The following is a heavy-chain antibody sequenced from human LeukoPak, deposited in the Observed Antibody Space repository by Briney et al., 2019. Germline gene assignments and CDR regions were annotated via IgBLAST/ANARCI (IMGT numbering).Heavy chain of an antibody. CDR1: GDSISSSNYF. D-gene: IGHD6-6*01. CDR2: IYYSGTT. V-gene: IGHV4-39*01. J-gene: IGHJ4*02. Sequence: SETLSLTCTVSGDSISSSNYFWGWIRQPPGKGLEWIGTIYYSGTTYHNPSLKSRVTISVDTSKNQFSLKLSSVTAADTAVFYCARQNGIAACDYWGQGTLVTVSS. CDR3: ARQNGIAACDY.